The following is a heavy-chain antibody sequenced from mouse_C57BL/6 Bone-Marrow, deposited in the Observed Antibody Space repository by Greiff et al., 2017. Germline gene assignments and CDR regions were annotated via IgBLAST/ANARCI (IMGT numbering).Heavy chain of an antibody. J-gene: IGHJ4*01. V-gene: IGHV1-50*01. CDR1: GYTFTSYW. D-gene: IGHD1-1*01. CDR2: IDPSDSYT. Sequence: QVQLQQPGAELVKPGASVKLSCKASGYTFTSYWMQWVKQRPGQGLEWIGDIDPSDSYTNYNQKFKGKATLTVDTPSSAAYMQLSSLTSEDSAVYYCARGDYYGSPYAMDYWGQGTSVTVSS. CDR3: ARGDYYGSPYAMDY.